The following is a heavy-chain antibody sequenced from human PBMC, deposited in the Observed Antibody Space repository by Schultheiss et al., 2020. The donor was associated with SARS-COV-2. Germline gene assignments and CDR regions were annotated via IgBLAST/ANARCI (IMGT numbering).Heavy chain of an antibody. CDR1: GFTVSSNY. J-gene: IGHJ6*02. D-gene: IGHD3-3*01. CDR3: ARVRFSYGMDV. V-gene: IGHV4-31*01. Sequence: LRLSCAASGFTVSSNYMSWIRQHPGKGLEWIGYIYYSGSTYYNPSLKSLVTISVDTSKNQFSLKLSSVTAADTAVYYCARVRFSYGMDVWGQGTTVTVSS. CDR2: IYYSGST.